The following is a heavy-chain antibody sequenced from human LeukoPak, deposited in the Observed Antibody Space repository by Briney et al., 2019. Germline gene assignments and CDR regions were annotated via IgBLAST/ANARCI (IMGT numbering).Heavy chain of an antibody. CDR3: AKDSLVGGWLVGYSFDS. J-gene: IGHJ4*02. CDR2: ISGSGGST. V-gene: IGHV3-23*01. CDR1: GFTFSSYA. Sequence: GGSLRLSCAASGFTFSSYAMSWVRQAPGKGLEWVSAISGSGGSTYYADSVKGRFTISRDNSKNTLFLQMNSLRAEDTAVYYCAKDSLVGGWLVGYSFDSRGQGTLVTVSS. D-gene: IGHD6-19*01.